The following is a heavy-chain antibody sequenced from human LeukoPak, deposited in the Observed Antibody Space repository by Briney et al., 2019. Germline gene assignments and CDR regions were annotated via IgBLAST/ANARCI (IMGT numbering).Heavy chain of an antibody. J-gene: IGHJ4*02. CDR1: GYTLTELS. V-gene: IGHV1-24*01. CDR3: ATERGPLGRGLNYFDY. Sequence: ASVKVSCKASGYTLTELSMHWVRQAPGKGLEWMGGFDPEDGETIYAQKFQGRVTMTEDTSTDTAYMELSSLRSEDTAVYYCATERGPLGRGLNYFDYWGQGTLVTVSS. D-gene: IGHD7-27*01. CDR2: FDPEDGET.